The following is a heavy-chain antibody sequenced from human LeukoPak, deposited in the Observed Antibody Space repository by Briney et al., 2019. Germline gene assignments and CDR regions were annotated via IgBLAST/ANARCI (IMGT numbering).Heavy chain of an antibody. Sequence: ASVKVSCKASGYTFTTYAMHWVRQAPGQGLEWMGWINAGNGNTKYSRKFQGRVTITRDTSASTAYMELSGLRSEDTAVYYCARSYCSGGRCYWYYFDYWGQGTLVTDSS. V-gene: IGHV1-3*01. D-gene: IGHD2-15*01. CDR3: ARSYCSGGRCYWYYFDY. CDR2: INAGNGNT. J-gene: IGHJ4*02. CDR1: GYTFTTYA.